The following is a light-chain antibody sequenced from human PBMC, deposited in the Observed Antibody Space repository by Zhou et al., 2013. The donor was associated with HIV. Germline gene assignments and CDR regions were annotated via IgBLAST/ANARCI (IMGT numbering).Light chain of an antibody. J-gene: IGLJ2*01. CDR2: EVS. V-gene: IGLV2-8*01. Sequence: QSALTQPASVTGSPGQSITISCTGTSSDVGGYKYVSWYQQFPGKGPKLMIYEVSKRPSGVPDRFSGSKSGNTASLTVSGLQAEDEGDYYCSSYAGSHNLVFGGGTKLTVL. CDR1: SSDVGGYKY. CDR3: SSYAGSHNLV.